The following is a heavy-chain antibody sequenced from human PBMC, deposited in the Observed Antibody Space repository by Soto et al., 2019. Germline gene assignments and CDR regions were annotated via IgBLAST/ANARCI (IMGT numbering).Heavy chain of an antibody. V-gene: IGHV3-15*01. J-gene: IGHJ6*03. CDR2: IKSKTDGGTT. CDR1: GFTFSNAW. Sequence: PGGSLRLSCAASGFTFSNAWMSWVRQAPGKGLEWVGRIKSKTDGGTTDYAAPVKGRFTISRDDSKNTLYLQMNSLKTEDTAVYYCTTERDYYYYYYMDVWGKGTTVTVSS. CDR3: TTERDYYYYYYMDV.